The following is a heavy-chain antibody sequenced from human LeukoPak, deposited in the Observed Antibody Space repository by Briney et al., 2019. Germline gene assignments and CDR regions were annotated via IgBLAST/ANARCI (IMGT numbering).Heavy chain of an antibody. V-gene: IGHV4-39*01. J-gene: IGHJ4*02. CDR2: IYYSGST. D-gene: IGHD3-22*01. CDR3: AGPLLTYYSDSSAYS. Sequence: SETLSLTCSVSGGSISSSNYYWGWIRQPPGKGLEWIGIIYYSGSTSYNPTLKSRVTISIDTSKNQFSLKLTSVTAADTAVYYCAGPLLTYYSDSSAYSWGQGTLVTVSS. CDR1: GGSISSSNYY.